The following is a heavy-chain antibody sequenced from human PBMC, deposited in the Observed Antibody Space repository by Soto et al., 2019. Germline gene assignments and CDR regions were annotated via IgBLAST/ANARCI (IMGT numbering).Heavy chain of an antibody. CDR3: AHRYRGKSYRWYFDP. CDR2: ISWKDDK. Sequence: SGPTLVNPTETLTLTCTVSGFSLSNARMGVSWIRQPPGKVLEWLALISWKDDKRYNPGLESRLTITKDTSKNQVILTLTNMDPVDTASYFCAHRYRGKSYRWYFDPWGHGTLVTVSS. CDR1: GFSLSNARMG. D-gene: IGHD3-16*02. J-gene: IGHJ4*01. V-gene: IGHV2-5*01.